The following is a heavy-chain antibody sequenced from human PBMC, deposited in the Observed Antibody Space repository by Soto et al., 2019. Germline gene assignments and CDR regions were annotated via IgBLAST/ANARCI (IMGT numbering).Heavy chain of an antibody. CDR1: GGTFSTYS. J-gene: IGHJ4*02. CDR3: AKTYGGSTAVDY. D-gene: IGHD2-21*01. CDR2: IIPVLNIA. V-gene: IGHV1-69*02. Sequence: QVQLVQSGAEVKKAGSSVKVSCEASGGTFSTYSVSWVRKAPGQGLEWMGRIIPVLNIANYAQKFQGRVTITAVKSTNTAYMELSSLRSEDTAVYYCAKTYGGSTAVDYWGQGTLVTVSS.